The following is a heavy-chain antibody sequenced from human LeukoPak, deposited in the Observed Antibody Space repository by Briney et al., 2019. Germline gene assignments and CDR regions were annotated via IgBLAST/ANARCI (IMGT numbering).Heavy chain of an antibody. Sequence: PGGSLRLSCAASGFTFTNYWMHWVRQAPGKGLVWVSRINNDGSSATYADSVKGRFTISRDNAKNTLYLQMNNLRAEDTAVYYCVRAFSMVTSSSVYWGQGTLVTVSS. CDR2: INNDGSSA. CDR1: GFTFTNYW. D-gene: IGHD4-23*01. V-gene: IGHV3-74*01. J-gene: IGHJ4*02. CDR3: VRAFSMVTSSSVY.